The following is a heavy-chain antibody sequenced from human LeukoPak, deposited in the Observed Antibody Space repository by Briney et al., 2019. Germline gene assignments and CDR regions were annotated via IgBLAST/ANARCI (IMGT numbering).Heavy chain of an antibody. D-gene: IGHD6-13*01. CDR1: GGSISSGSYY. CDR2: IYTSGST. CDR3: ARERAGTGTET. Sequence: PSETLSLTSTVSGGSISSGSYYWSWIRQPAGKGLEWIGRIYTSGSTNYNPSLKSRVTMSVDTSKNQFSLKVYSVTAADTAIYYCARERAGTGTETWGQGTLVTVSS. J-gene: IGHJ5*02. V-gene: IGHV4-61*02.